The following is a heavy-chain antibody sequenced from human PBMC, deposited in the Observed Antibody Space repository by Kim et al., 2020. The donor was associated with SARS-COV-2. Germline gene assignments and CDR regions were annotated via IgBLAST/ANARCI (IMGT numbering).Heavy chain of an antibody. V-gene: IGHV1-18*01. CDR2: ISAYNGNT. D-gene: IGHD3-9*01. CDR3: ARDEIVMTYYDILTGLGGYYGMDV. Sequence: ASVKVSCKASGYTFTSYGISWVRQAPGQGLEWMGWISAYNGNTNYAQKLQGRVTMTTDTSTSTAYMELRSLRSDDTAVYYCARDEIVMTYYDILTGLGGYYGMDVWGQGTTVTVSS. CDR1: GYTFTSYG. J-gene: IGHJ6*02.